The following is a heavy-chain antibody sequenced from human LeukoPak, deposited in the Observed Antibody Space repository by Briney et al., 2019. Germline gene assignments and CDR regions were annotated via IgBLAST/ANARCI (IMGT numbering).Heavy chain of an antibody. CDR1: GGSISSSNW. Sequence: PSETLSLTCAVSGGSISSSNWWSWVRQPPGKGLEWIGEIYHSGSTNYNPSLKSRVTISVDKSKNQFSLKLSSVTAADTAVYYCARVYYDSSGPFWYFDLWGRGTLVTVSS. V-gene: IGHV4-4*02. CDR3: ARVYYDSSGPFWYFDL. CDR2: IYHSGST. D-gene: IGHD3-22*01. J-gene: IGHJ2*01.